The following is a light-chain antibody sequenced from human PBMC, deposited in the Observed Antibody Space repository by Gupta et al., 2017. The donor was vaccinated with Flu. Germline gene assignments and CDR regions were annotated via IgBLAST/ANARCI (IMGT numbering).Light chain of an antibody. CDR1: SNDVGGYNL. V-gene: IGLV2-8*01. CDR3: RSYADRSYV. CDR2: EGS. Sequence: SALTQPPSASGSPGQSVTISCTGTSNDVGGYNLVSWYQQHPGKAPNLIIYEGSERPPGGPRRFSGSKSGTTASLXVXGRQAEXEDDYYCRSYADRSYVFGTGTKVTVL. J-gene: IGLJ1*01.